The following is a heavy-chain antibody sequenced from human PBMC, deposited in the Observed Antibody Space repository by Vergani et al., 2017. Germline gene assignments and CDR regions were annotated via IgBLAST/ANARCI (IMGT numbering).Heavy chain of an antibody. Sequence: QVQLQESGPGLVKSSETLSLTCSVSFDSIRNLYCNWIRQPPGKGLEWIGSIHYSENTNYNPSLKTRVTISVDTSKNQFSLTLTSVTAADTAVYYCARIXVDYDFWSGYYRDTTHDYYMDVWGKGTTVTVSS. CDR1: FDSIRNLY. CDR2: IHYSENT. CDR3: ARIXVDYDFWSGYYRDTTHDYYMDV. J-gene: IGHJ6*03. D-gene: IGHD3-3*01. V-gene: IGHV4-59*11.